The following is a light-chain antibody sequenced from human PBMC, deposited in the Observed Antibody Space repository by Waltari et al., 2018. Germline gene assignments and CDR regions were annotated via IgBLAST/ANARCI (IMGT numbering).Light chain of an antibody. CDR2: WAS. J-gene: IGKJ2*03. CDR3: QQYYDTPYS. Sequence: DIVMTQSPDSLAVSLGERATINCKSSQNILYSHNNKNYLAWYQQRPGEPPKLLIYWASTRESGVPDRFSGSGSGTDFTLTISSLQAEDVAVYYCQQYYDTPYSFGQGTKLEIK. CDR1: QNILYSHNNKNY. V-gene: IGKV4-1*01.